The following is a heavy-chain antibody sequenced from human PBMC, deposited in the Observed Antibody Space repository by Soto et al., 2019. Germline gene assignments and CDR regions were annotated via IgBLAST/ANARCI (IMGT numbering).Heavy chain of an antibody. D-gene: IGHD2-2*02. Sequence: SETLSLTCAVSGGSICSSNWWSWVRQPPGKGLEWIGEIYHSGSTNYNPSLKSRVTISVDKSKNQFSLKLSSVSAADTAAYYCARDRVVVVPAAIVYYYYGMDVWGQGTTVTVSS. CDR2: IYHSGST. J-gene: IGHJ6*02. CDR1: GGSICSSNW. V-gene: IGHV4-4*02. CDR3: ARDRVVVVPAAIVYYYYGMDV.